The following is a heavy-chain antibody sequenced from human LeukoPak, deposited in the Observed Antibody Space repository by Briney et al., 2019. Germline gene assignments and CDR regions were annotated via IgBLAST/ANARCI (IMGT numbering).Heavy chain of an antibody. V-gene: IGHV4-34*01. Sequence: SETLSLTCAVYGGSFSGYYWSWIRQPPGKGLEWIGEINHSGGTNYNPSLKSRVTISVDTSKNQFSLKLSSVTAADTAVYYCASTPQYYYGMDVWGQGTTVTVSS. J-gene: IGHJ6*02. CDR2: INHSGGT. CDR3: ASTPQYYYGMDV. CDR1: GGSFSGYY.